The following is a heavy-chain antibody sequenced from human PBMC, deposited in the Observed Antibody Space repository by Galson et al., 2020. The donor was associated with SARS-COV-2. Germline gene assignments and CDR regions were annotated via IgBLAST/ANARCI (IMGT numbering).Heavy chain of an antibody. J-gene: IGHJ5*01. V-gene: IGHV3-66*02. CDR1: AFPVGSYY. CDR3: ARATAHYSPSGSHANWFDS. Sequence: GGSLRLSCSASAFPVGSYYMSWVRQAPGKGPECVSVIYLDGGTYYAESVKGRFTISRDTSKNTVYLQLNSLRREDTAFYYCARATAHYSPSGSHANWFDSWGHGALVTVSS. D-gene: IGHD3-10*01. CDR2: IYLDGGT.